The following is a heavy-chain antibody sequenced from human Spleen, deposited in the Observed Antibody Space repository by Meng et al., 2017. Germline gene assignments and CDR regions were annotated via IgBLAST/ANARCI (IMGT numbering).Heavy chain of an antibody. Sequence: QVQLVQSGGEVKKPGASVWISCKASGYTSASYGISWFRQAPGQGLEWMGWFVSNADTYPAQKFQGRVTMTRDTHTSTDFMELRSLRFDDTAVYYCARGTPGRSYSDYWGQGTLVTVSS. D-gene: IGHD3-10*01. CDR3: ARGTPGRSYSDY. CDR2: FVSNADT. CDR1: GYTSASYG. J-gene: IGHJ4*02. V-gene: IGHV1-18*01.